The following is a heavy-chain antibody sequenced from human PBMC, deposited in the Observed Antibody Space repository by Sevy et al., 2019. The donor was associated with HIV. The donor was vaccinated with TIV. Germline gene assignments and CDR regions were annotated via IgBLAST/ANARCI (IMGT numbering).Heavy chain of an antibody. D-gene: IGHD6-19*01. J-gene: IGHJ4*02. V-gene: IGHV1-46*02. CDR2: INPSGGSA. CDR1: GYTFNNYY. CDR3: ARGGSSGWTYFDY. Sequence: ASVKVSCKASGYTFNNYYIHWVRQAPGQGLEWMGVINPSGGSASYPQKFQGRVTMTRDTSTSTIYMGLSSLGYEDRAVYYCARGGSSGWTYFDYWSQGTLVTVSS.